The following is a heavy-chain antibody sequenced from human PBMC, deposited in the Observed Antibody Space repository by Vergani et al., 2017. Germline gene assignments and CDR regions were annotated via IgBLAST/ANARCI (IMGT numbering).Heavy chain of an antibody. CDR3: ASKRGACRAAYCHSYDF. V-gene: IGHV4-39*01. Sequence: QVQLQESGPGLVKPSETLSLTCTVSGDSVISTDYHWGWIRQPPAKGLEWIGSMDYSGSTSYNPSLESRISISFETPKNQFSLRLTSVTAADTAVYYCASKRGACRAAYCHSYDFWGPGTLVGVSS. CDR2: MDYSGST. CDR1: GDSVISTDYH. J-gene: IGHJ4*02. D-gene: IGHD2-15*01.